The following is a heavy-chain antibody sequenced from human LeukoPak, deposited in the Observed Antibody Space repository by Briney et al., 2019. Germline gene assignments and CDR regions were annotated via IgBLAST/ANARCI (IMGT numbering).Heavy chain of an antibody. CDR2: MYHNSGNT. CDR1: GCTFTSYD. V-gene: IGHV1-8*01. J-gene: IGHJ6*02. D-gene: IGHD2-21*02. Sequence: PRASVKVSCKDSGCTFTSYDINWVRQATGQGLEWMAWMYHNSGNTGYAQKFQGRVSMTRNTSISTAYMELSSLRSEDTAVYYRARVGVTAIRTYYSGIDVWGPGTTVNVSS. CDR3: ARVGVTAIRTYYSGIDV.